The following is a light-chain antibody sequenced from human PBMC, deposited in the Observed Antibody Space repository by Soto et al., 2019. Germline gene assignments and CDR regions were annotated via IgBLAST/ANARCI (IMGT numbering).Light chain of an antibody. CDR3: QQYNNWPPMA. Sequence: EIVMTQSPATLSVSPGERATLSCRASQSVSSNLAWYQQKPGQAPRLLIYGASTRATGIPARFSGSGSGTEFTLTISSLQSEDVAVYYCQQYNNWPPMAFGPGTKLEIK. V-gene: IGKV3-15*01. J-gene: IGKJ1*01. CDR2: GAS. CDR1: QSVSSN.